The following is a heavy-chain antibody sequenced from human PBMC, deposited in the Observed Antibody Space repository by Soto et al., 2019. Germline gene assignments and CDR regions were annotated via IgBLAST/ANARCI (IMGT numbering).Heavy chain of an antibody. J-gene: IGHJ4*02. D-gene: IGHD2-21*01. CDR1: GFTFSSYG. V-gene: IGHV3-33*01. Sequence: QVQLVESGGGVVQPGRSLRLSCAASGFTFSSYGMQWVRQAPGKGLEWVAVIWYDGSNKYYADSVKGRFTISRDNSKNTLYLQMNSLRAEDTAVYYCARANCGGDCYSPFDYWGQGTLVTVSS. CDR3: ARANCGGDCYSPFDY. CDR2: IWYDGSNK.